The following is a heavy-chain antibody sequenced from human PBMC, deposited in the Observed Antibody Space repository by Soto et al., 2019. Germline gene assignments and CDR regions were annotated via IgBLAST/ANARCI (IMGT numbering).Heavy chain of an antibody. CDR1: GGSISSYY. CDR3: ARVYYYDSSGYYYPFYYGMDV. Sequence: SETLSLTCTVSGGSISSYYWSWIRQPPGKGLEWIGYIYYSGSTNYNPSLKSRVTISVDTSKNQFSLKLSSVTAADTAVYYCARVYYYDSSGYYYPFYYGMDVWGQGTTVTVSS. CDR2: IYYSGST. D-gene: IGHD3-22*01. J-gene: IGHJ6*02. V-gene: IGHV4-59*01.